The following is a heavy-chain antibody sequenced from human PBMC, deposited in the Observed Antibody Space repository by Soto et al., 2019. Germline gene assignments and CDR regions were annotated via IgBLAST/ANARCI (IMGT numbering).Heavy chain of an antibody. CDR3: ARENDALRFLEWLSPPAYYDYGMDV. CDR1: GFTFSSYG. CDR2: IWYDGSNK. D-gene: IGHD3-3*01. V-gene: IGHV3-33*01. J-gene: IGHJ6*02. Sequence: GGSLRLSCAASGFTFSSYGMNWVRQTPGKGLEWVAVIWYDGSNKYYADSVKGRFTISRDNSKNTLYLQMNSLRAEDTAVYYCARENDALRFLEWLSPPAYYDYGMDVWGQGTTVTVSS.